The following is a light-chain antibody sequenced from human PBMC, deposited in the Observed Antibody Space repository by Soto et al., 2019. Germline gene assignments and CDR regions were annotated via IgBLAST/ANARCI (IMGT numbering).Light chain of an antibody. CDR3: QQYDDWRT. J-gene: IGKJ1*01. V-gene: IGKV3-15*01. CDR1: QSVSSN. CDR2: DAS. Sequence: ELVMTQSPSTLSVSPGERATLSCRASQSVSSNLAWYQQKPGRAPRLLIYDASNRATGIPARFSGSGSGTEFTLTISSLQSEDVAVYWCQQYDDWRTFGQGTKVDI.